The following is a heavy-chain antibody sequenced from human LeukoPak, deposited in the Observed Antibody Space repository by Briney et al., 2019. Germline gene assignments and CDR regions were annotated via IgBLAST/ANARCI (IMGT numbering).Heavy chain of an antibody. D-gene: IGHD2-2*01. J-gene: IGHJ5*02. V-gene: IGHV1-18*01. CDR2: ISAYNGNT. CDR1: GYTFTSYG. CDR3: ARARSYCSSTSCYAPDWFDP. Sequence: GASVTVSCTASGYTFTSYGISWVRQAPGQGLEWMGWISAYNGNTNYAQKLQGRVTMTTDTSTSTAYMELRSLRSDDTAVYYCARARSYCSSTSCYAPDWFDPWGQGTLVTVSS.